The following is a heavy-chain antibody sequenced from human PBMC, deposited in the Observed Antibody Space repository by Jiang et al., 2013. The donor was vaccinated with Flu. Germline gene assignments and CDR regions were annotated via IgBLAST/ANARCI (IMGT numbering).Heavy chain of an antibody. CDR1: GFTFSSYA. CDR2: ISDDVGDT. V-gene: IGHV3-23*01. D-gene: IGHD3-22*01. CDR3: AKGAGQNLVLTVITLNYFEY. J-gene: IGHJ4*02. Sequence: GGGLVQPGGSLRLSCAASGFTFSSYAMSWVRQAPGKGLEWVATISDDVGDTYYADSVKGRFTISRDNSRNTVYLQMNSLRDEDTAVYFCAKGAGQNLVLTVITLNYFEYWAREPWSPSPQ.